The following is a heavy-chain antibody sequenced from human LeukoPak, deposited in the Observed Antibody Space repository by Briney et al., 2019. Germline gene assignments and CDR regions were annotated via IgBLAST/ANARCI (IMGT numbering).Heavy chain of an antibody. J-gene: IGHJ5*02. CDR3: ASGSYINWFDP. D-gene: IGHD1-26*01. CDR1: GGSFSGYY. CDR2: INHSGST. V-gene: IGHV4-34*01. Sequence: SETLSLTCAVYGGSFSGYYWSWIRQPPGKGLEWIGEINHSGSTNYNPSLKSRVTISVDTSKNQFSLKLSSVTAADTAVYYCASGSYINWFDPWGQGTLVTVSS.